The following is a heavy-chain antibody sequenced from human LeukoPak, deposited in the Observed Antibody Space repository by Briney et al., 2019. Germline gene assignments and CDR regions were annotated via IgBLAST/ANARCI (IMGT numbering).Heavy chain of an antibody. CDR1: GFTFSSYA. CDR3: ARSPLGIYYYYMDV. Sequence: GGSLRLSCAASGFTFSSYAMSWVRQAPGKELEWVSAISGSGGSTYYADSVKGRFTISRDNSKNSLYLQMNSLRAEDTAVYYCARSPLGIYYYYMDVWGKGTTVTVSS. V-gene: IGHV3-23*01. D-gene: IGHD1-26*01. J-gene: IGHJ6*03. CDR2: ISGSGGST.